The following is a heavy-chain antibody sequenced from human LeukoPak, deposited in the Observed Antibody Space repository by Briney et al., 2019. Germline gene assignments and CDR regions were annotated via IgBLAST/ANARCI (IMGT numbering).Heavy chain of an antibody. J-gene: IGHJ4*02. Sequence: PGGSLRLSCAASGFTFSSYSMNWVRQAPGKGLEWVSSISSSSSYIYYADSVKGRFTISRDNAKNSLYLQMNSLRAEDTAVYYCAILPLLWFGELPAYWGQGTLVTVSS. CDR1: GFTFSSYS. CDR2: ISSSSSYI. V-gene: IGHV3-21*04. D-gene: IGHD3-10*01. CDR3: AILPLLWFGELPAY.